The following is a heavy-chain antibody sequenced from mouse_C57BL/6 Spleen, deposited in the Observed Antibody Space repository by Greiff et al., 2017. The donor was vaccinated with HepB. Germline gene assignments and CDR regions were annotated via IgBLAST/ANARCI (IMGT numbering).Heavy chain of an antibody. D-gene: IGHD1-1*02. J-gene: IGHJ4*01. V-gene: IGHV10-1*01. CDR2: IRSKSNNYAT. CDR1: GFSFNTYA. Sequence: EVQLVESGGGLVQPKGSLKLSCAASGFSFNTYAMNWVRQAPGKGLEWVARIRSKSNNYATYYADSVKDRFTISRDDSESMLYLQMNNLKTEGTAMYYCVGGISPYYAMDYWGQGTSVTVSS. CDR3: VGGISPYYAMDY.